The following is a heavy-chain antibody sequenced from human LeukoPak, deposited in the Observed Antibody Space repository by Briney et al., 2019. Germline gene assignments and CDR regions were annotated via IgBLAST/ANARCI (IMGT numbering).Heavy chain of an antibody. D-gene: IGHD5-18*01. Sequence: GRSLRLSCAASGFTFSSYGMHWVRQVPGKGLEWVAVISYDGSNKYYADSVKGRFTISRDNSKNTLYLQMNSLRAEDTAVYYCAKDGYRYSYDMGGLDYWGQGTLVTVSS. J-gene: IGHJ4*02. CDR3: AKDGYRYSYDMGGLDY. CDR2: ISYDGSNK. CDR1: GFTFSSYG. V-gene: IGHV3-30*18.